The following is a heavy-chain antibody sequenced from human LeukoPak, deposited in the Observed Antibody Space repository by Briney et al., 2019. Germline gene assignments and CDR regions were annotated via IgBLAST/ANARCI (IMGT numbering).Heavy chain of an antibody. CDR1: GYTFTNYG. V-gene: IGHV1-18*04. D-gene: IGHD6-13*01. J-gene: IGHJ5*02. CDR2: IISYNGKT. Sequence: ASVKVSCKTSGYTFTNYGINWVRQAPGQGLEWMGWIISYNGKTNYAQKLQGRITMTTDTSTSTAYMELRSLRSDDTAVYYCARGASSSWLYNWFDPWGQGTLVTVSS. CDR3: ARGASSSWLYNWFDP.